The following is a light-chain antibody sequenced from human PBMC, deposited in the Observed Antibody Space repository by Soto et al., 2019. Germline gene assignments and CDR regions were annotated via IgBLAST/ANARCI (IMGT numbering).Light chain of an antibody. V-gene: IGKV1-6*01. CDR2: AAS. CDR3: LQDYYYPWT. CDR1: QGIRND. J-gene: IGKJ1*01. Sequence: AIQMTQSPSSLSASVGDRVTITCRASQGIRNDLGWYQQKPGKATKLLIYAASSLHSGVPSRFSGSGSGTDSTPTITSPQPDDFATYYCLQDYYYPWTFGQGTKVEIK.